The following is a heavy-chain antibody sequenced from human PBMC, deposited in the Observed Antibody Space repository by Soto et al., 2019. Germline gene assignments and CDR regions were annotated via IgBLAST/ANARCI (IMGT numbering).Heavy chain of an antibody. Sequence: SETLSLTCTVSGGSISSGGYYWSWIRQHPGKGLEWIGYIYYSGSTYYNPSLKSRVTISVDTSKNQFSLKLSSVTAADTAVYYCARGNKKSSRLDYWGQGTLVTVSS. CDR3: ARGNKKSSRLDY. CDR2: IYYSGST. J-gene: IGHJ4*02. V-gene: IGHV4-31*03. CDR1: GGSISSGGYY.